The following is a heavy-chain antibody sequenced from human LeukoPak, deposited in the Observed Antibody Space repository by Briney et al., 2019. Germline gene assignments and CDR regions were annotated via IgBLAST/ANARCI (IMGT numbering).Heavy chain of an antibody. J-gene: IGHJ4*02. CDR1: GGSMNNNW. Sequence: SGTLSLTCAVSGGSMNNNWWSWVRQSPGMGLEWIGEIHHSGRTNYNPSLKSRVTVSIDHSKRQFSLELRSVTAADTAVYYCVGNGYYSVDYWGQGTLVTVSS. D-gene: IGHD3-22*01. CDR2: IHHSGRT. V-gene: IGHV4-4*02. CDR3: VGNGYYSVDY.